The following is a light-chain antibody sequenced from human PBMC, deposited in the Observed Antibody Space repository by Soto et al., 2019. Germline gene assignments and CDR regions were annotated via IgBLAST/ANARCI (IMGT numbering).Light chain of an antibody. CDR2: AAS. CDR1: QSISDY. J-gene: IGKJ2*01. CDR3: QQSYNTPRT. V-gene: IGKV1-39*01. Sequence: DIQMTQSPSSLSASVGDRVTITCRASQSISDYLNWYQQKPGKAPKLLIYAASSLQSGVPSRFSGSGSGTDFILTISSLQPGDFATYYCQQSYNTPRTFGQGTKLEIK.